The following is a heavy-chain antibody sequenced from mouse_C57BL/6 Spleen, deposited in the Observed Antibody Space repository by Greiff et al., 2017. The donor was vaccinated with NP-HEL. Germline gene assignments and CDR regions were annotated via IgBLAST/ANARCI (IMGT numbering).Heavy chain of an antibody. CDR3: ARDSNYYFDY. V-gene: IGHV5-16*01. CDR1: GFTFSDYY. J-gene: IGHJ2*01. D-gene: IGHD2-5*01. Sequence: EVKLMESEGGLVQPGSSMKLSCTASGFTFSDYYMAWVRQVPEKGLEWVANINYDGSSTYYLDSLKSRFIISGDNAKNILYLQMSSLKSEDTATYYCARDSNYYFDYWGQGTTLTVSS. CDR2: INYDGSST.